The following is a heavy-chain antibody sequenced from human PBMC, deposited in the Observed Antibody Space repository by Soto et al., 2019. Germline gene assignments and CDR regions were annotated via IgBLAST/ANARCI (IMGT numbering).Heavy chain of an antibody. Sequence: QVHLVESGGGVVQPGRSLRLSCAASGFSFSTYGMHWVRQAPGKGLEWVAFISNDGSNKYYADSVKGRFTLSRDNSKNSLYLQMNSLRAEDTAVYYCAKGFGNYRAFDYWGQGTLVTVSS. CDR3: AKGFGNYRAFDY. CDR1: GFSFSTYG. V-gene: IGHV3-30*18. J-gene: IGHJ4*02. CDR2: ISNDGSNK. D-gene: IGHD1-7*01.